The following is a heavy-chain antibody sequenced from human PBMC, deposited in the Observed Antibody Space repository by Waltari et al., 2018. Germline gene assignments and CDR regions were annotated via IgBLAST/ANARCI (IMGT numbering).Heavy chain of an antibody. D-gene: IGHD2-15*01. CDR3: ARDRGRGLYFDS. V-gene: IGHV4-4*02. J-gene: IGHJ4*02. Sequence: SWGSVVRQYPGKVLEWSGQIHRSGRTYYNPSLESRVTVSMDTSNNKFSLKMASAIAADTAVYYCARDRGRGLYFDSWGQGTLVTVSP. CDR2: IHRSGRT. CDR1: SW.